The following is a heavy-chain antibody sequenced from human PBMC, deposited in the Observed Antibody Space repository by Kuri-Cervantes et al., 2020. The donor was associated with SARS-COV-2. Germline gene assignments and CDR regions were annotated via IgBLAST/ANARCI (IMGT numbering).Heavy chain of an antibody. D-gene: IGHD2-2*01. J-gene: IGHJ5*02. CDR2: ISSSSSTI. Sequence: LSRTCAASGFTFSSYSMNWVRQAPGKGLEWVSYISSSSSTIYYADSVKGRFTISRDNAKNSLYLQMNSLRAEDTAVYYCAREGPTATLYPWGQGTLVTVSS. CDR1: GFTFSSYS. V-gene: IGHV3-48*01. CDR3: AREGPTATLYP.